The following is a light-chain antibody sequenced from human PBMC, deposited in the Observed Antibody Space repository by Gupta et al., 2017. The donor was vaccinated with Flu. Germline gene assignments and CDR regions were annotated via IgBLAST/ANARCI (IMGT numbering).Light chain of an antibody. V-gene: IGLV7-43*01. CDR1: TGAVTSGHY. Sequence: QTVVTQEPSLTVSPGGTVTLTCASSTGAVTSGHYPNWLQQNPGQAPRTLIYCTTNKPAWTPARFSGSLLGGKAALTLSEGQAEDEDEYYCRLYGGGQGVFGGGTKVTVL. CDR2: CTT. CDR3: RLYGGGQGV. J-gene: IGLJ3*02.